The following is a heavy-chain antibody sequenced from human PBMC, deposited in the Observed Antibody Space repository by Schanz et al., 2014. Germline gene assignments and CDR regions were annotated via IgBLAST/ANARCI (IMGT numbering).Heavy chain of an antibody. J-gene: IGHJ4*02. Sequence: EVQLVESGGGLVQPGGSLRLSCTASGFTFSDYWMSWVRQAPGKGLEWVSSISSRSSHIYYADSVKGRFTVSRDNAKNSVFLQMNSLRAEDTAVYYCVRDSFFAFDYWGQGTLXTVSS. D-gene: IGHD3-3*01. CDR1: GFTFSDYW. CDR2: ISSRSSHI. CDR3: VRDSFFAFDY. V-gene: IGHV3-21*01.